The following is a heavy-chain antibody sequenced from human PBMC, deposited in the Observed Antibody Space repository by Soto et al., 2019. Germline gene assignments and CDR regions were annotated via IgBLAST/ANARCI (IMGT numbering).Heavy chain of an antibody. J-gene: IGHJ6*02. CDR1: GYTFASYD. V-gene: IGHV1-8*01. CDR2: MTPNSGNT. Sequence: QVQLVQSGAEVKKPGASVKVSCKASGYTFASYDMNWVRQASGQGLEWMGYMTPNSGNTGYAQKFQVRVAMTRYTSISTAYMELSSLRSEYTAVYYCARVNTIQPNPFYARDVWGQGNTVSGSS. D-gene: IGHD3-3*01. CDR3: ARVNTIQPNPFYARDV.